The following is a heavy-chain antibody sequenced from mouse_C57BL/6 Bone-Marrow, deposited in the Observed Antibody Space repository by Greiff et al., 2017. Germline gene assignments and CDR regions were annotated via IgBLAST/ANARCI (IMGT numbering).Heavy chain of an antibody. CDR2: IDPSDSET. CDR3: ARHYYGSSHLGY. V-gene: IGHV1-52*01. D-gene: IGHD1-1*01. CDR1: GYTFTSYW. J-gene: IGHJ3*01. Sequence: QVQLQQSGAELVRPGSSVKLSCKASGYTFTSYWMHWVKQRPIQGLEWIDNIDPSDSETHYNQKFKDKATLTVDKSSSTAYMQLSSLTSEDSAVYYCARHYYGSSHLGYWGQGTLVTVSA.